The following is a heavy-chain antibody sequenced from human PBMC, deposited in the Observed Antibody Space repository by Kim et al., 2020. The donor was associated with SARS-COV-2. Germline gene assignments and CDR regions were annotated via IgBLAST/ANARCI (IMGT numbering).Heavy chain of an antibody. CDR3: ARIEYFSAYNMLVVVDDACDI. Sequence: GGSLRLSCAASGFTFSIYWMHWVRQAPGKGLVWVARINSDGSSTSYADFVKGRFTISRDNSKNTLYLQMNSLRAEDTAVYYCARIEYFSAYNMLVVVDDACDIWRQGTMVSVSS. CDR1: GFTFSIYW. V-gene: IGHV3-74*01. D-gene: IGHD3-22*01. CDR2: INSDGSST. J-gene: IGHJ3*02.